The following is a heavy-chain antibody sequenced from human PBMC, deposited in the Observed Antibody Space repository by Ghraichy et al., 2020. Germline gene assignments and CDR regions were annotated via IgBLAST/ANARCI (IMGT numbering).Heavy chain of an antibody. J-gene: IGHJ4*02. Sequence: ASVKVSCKASGYTFTSYDINWVRQAPGQGLEWMAWMNPDNGYTGSAQKFQGRVTMTRDTSISTAYMELSSLTSEDTAVYYCARGLNSKLSYFGTTICPDWGQGTLVTVSS. CDR1: GYTFTSYD. D-gene: IGHD2-2*01. CDR2: MNPDNGYT. CDR3: ARGLNSKLSYFGTTICPD. V-gene: IGHV1-8*01.